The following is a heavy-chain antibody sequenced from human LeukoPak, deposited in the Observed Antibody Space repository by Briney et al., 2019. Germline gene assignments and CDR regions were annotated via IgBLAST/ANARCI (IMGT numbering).Heavy chain of an antibody. CDR1: GFTFSNYW. Sequence: GGSLRLSCAASGFTFSNYWMTWVRKAPGKGLEWVANIKQDGSKKSYVDSVKGRFTISRDNAKNSLYLQMNSLRAEDTAIYYCTRVGYIDEGIDYWGQGTLVTVSS. CDR3: TRVGYIDEGIDY. J-gene: IGHJ4*02. D-gene: IGHD5-24*01. V-gene: IGHV3-7*04. CDR2: IKQDGSKK.